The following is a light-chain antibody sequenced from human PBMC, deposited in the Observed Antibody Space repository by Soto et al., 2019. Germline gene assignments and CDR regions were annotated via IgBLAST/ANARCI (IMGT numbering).Light chain of an antibody. Sequence: QSVLTQPPSVSGAPGQRVTISCTGGNSNIGAGYDVHWYHQLPRTAPKLLIYGNSNRPSGVPDRFSGSKSGTSASLAITGLQAEDEAEYYCQSYDSSLSAWVFGGGTQLTVL. CDR2: GNS. CDR3: QSYDSSLSAWV. CDR1: NSNIGAGYD. V-gene: IGLV1-40*01. J-gene: IGLJ3*02.